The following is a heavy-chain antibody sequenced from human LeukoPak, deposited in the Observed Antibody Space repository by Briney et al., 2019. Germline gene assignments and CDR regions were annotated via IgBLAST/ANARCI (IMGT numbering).Heavy chain of an antibody. CDR2: ISAYNGST. V-gene: IGHV1-18*01. D-gene: IGHD6-19*01. CDR3: ARDGRGYSSGWLDAFDI. J-gene: IGHJ3*02. Sequence: VASVKVSCKASGYTFTSYGISWVRQAPGQGLEWMGWISAYNGSTNYAQKLQGRATMTTDTSTSTAYMELRSLRSDDTAVYYCARDGRGYSSGWLDAFDIWGQGTMVTVSS. CDR1: GYTFTSYG.